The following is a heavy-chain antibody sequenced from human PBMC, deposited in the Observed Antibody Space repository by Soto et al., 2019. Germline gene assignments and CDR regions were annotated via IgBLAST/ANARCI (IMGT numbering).Heavy chain of an antibody. J-gene: IGHJ4*02. CDR1: GGSLSSYY. Sequence: SETLSLTCTVSGGSLSSYYWSWIRQPPGKGLEWIGSIYYSGSTYYNPSLKSRVTISVDTSKNQFSLKLSSVNTADTAIYYCTRGGDPYKTGHWGQGTLVTV. CDR2: IYYSGST. CDR3: TRGGDPYKTGH. D-gene: IGHD2-21*01. V-gene: IGHV4-39*07.